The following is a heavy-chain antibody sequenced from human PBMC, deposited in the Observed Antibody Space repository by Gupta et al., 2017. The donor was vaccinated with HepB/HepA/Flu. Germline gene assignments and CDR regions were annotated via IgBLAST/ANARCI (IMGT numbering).Heavy chain of an antibody. V-gene: IGHV3-23*01. D-gene: IGHD3-22*01. CDR2: ISGSGGST. J-gene: IGHJ5*02. Sequence: EVQLLQSGGGMVQPGGSVVLSCAAPGVTLSTYATSWVRQAPGKGLEWVSGISGSGGSTYYADSVKGRFTISRDNSKNTLYLQMNSLRAEETAVYYCAKSPMRVVVITSWGQGTLVTVSS. CDR3: AKSPMRVVVITS. CDR1: GVTLSTYA.